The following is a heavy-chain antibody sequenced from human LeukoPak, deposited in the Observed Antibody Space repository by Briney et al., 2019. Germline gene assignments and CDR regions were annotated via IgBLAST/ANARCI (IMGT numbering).Heavy chain of an antibody. J-gene: IGHJ4*02. D-gene: IGHD6-13*01. V-gene: IGHV3-9*01. CDR3: AKDGFSNNWYHFDY. CDR2: ISWNSGTI. Sequence: GGSLRLSCAASGFTFDDYAMHWVRQAPGKGLEWVSSISWNSGTIGYADSVKGRFTISRDNAKNSLYLQMNSLRAEDTALYYCAKDGFSNNWYHFDYWGQGTLVTVSS. CDR1: GFTFDDYA.